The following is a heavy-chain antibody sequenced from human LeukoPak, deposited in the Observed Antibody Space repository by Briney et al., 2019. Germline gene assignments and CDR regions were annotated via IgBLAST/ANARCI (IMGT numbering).Heavy chain of an antibody. CDR2: TRYDGSNK. D-gene: IGHD2-21*01. V-gene: IGHV3-30*02. Sequence: GGSLILSCKASGFTFSSYGMHWVRQAPGKGLQWVAFTRYDGSNKDYADFVNGRFTISRDNSEDMLYLEMNSLSPEDTAVYYCVKDDGTYYFDSWGRGTLVTVST. J-gene: IGHJ4*02. CDR3: VKDDGTYYFDS. CDR1: GFTFSSYG.